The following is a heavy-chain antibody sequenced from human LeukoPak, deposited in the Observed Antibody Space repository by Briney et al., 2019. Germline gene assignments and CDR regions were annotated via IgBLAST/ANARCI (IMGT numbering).Heavy chain of an antibody. J-gene: IGHJ3*02. V-gene: IGHV3-11*04. D-gene: IGHD3-16*01. Sequence: GGSLRLSCAASGFTFSDHFMDWVRQAPGKGLEWVAHIRSRSITISYADSVKGRFTISRDNAKNSLYLQMNSLRGEDTAVYYCARDNAFAFDIWGQGTKVTVSS. CDR2: IRSRSITI. CDR1: GFTFSDHF. CDR3: ARDNAFAFDI.